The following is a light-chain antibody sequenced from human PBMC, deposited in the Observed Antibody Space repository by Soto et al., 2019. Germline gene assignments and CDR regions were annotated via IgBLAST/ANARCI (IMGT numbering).Light chain of an antibody. CDR2: GAS. CDR3: QQYGSSPST. V-gene: IGKV3-20*01. Sequence: EIVLTQSPGTLSLSPGERATLSCRASQSVSSSYLAWYQQKPGQAPRPLIYGASSRAIGIPDRFSGSGSGTDFTLTISSLEPEDFAVYYCQQYGSSPSTFGQGTKVEIK. J-gene: IGKJ1*01. CDR1: QSVSSSY.